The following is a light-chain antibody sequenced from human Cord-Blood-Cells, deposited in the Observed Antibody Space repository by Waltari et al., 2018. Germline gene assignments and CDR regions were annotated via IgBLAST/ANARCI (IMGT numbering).Light chain of an antibody. V-gene: IGLV2-23*02. J-gene: IGLJ1*01. Sequence: QSALTQPASVSGSPGQSITISCTGTSSDVGSYNLVSWYQQHPGKAPKLMIYEVRKRPSGVSNRFSGSKSGNTASLTISGLQAEDEADYYCCSYAGSYVFGTGTKVTVL. CDR3: CSYAGSYV. CDR1: SSDVGSYNL. CDR2: EVR.